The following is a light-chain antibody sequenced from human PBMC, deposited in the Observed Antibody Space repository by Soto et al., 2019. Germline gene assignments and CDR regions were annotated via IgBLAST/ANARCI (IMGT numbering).Light chain of an antibody. V-gene: IGKV1-39*01. Sequence: DIQMTQSPSPLSASVGDRVTITCRASQSIRNYLHWYQQKPGKAPKLLIYGASNLQGGVPSRFSGSGSGTDFTLTISSLQPEDFAAYYCQQGYSDLPTFGQGTRLEIK. CDR3: QQGYSDLPT. CDR1: QSIRNY. J-gene: IGKJ5*01. CDR2: GAS.